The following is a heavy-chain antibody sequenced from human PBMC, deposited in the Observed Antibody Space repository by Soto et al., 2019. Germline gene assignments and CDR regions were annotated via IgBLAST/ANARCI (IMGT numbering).Heavy chain of an antibody. V-gene: IGHV1-69*13. D-gene: IGHD4-17*01. Sequence: GASVKVLFKASGGTFIIYSISWVRQGPGQGLEWMGGIIPIFGTANYAQKFQGRVTITADESTSTAYMELSSLRSEVTAVYYCARDQGYGDFFCDYWGQDTLGTSSS. CDR2: IIPIFGTA. J-gene: IGHJ4*02. CDR1: GGTFIIYS. CDR3: ARDQGYGDFFCDY.